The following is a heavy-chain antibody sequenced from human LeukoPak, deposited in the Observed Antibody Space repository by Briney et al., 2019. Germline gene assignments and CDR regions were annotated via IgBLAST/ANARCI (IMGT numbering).Heavy chain of an antibody. CDR1: GGSISSRPYY. CDR2: ISYSASI. V-gene: IGHV4-39*01. Sequence: SETLSLTCTVSGGSISSRPYYWGWVRQPPGQGLEWIGSISYSASIHYNPSLKSRVTISIDTSKNQFSLNLSSVPAADTAVYYCGRQSYDRSASPMFFDFWGQGTLVTVSS. CDR3: GRQSYDRSASPMFFDF. J-gene: IGHJ4*02. D-gene: IGHD3-22*01.